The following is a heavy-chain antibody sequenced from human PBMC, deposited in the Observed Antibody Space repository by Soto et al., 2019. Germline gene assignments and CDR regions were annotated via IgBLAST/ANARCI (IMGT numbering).Heavy chain of an antibody. Sequence: GGSLRLSCAASGFTFDDYTMHWVRQAPGKGLEWVSLISWDGGSTYYADSVKGRFTXSRDXXXXXXXXXXXXXXTEDXXXXXXXXXIAARPSYYYYGMDVWGQGTTVTVSS. CDR2: ISWDGGST. D-gene: IGHD6-6*01. CDR3: XXXIAARPSYYYYGMDV. CDR1: GFTFDDYT. J-gene: IGHJ6*02. V-gene: IGHV3-43*01.